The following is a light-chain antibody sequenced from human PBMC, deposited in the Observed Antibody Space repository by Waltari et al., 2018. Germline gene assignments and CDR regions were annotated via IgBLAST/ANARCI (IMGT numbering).Light chain of an antibody. CDR1: QSINSH. V-gene: IGKV3-11*01. J-gene: IGKJ4*01. CDR2: DAS. CDR3: LKTSSWPPVLP. Sequence: ILFTHSPPTLSLSPGGRATLPCRASQSINSHLAWYQQNPGQSPSPLSYDASSRATGIPARFSGSGSGTDVTFSISSLAPGDFAVYDCLKTSSWPPVLPLGGGTSVEL.